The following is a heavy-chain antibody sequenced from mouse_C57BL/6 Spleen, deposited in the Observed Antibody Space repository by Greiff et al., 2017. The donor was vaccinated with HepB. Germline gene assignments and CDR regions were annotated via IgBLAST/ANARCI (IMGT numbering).Heavy chain of an antibody. V-gene: IGHV1-64*01. CDR1: GYTFTSYW. J-gene: IGHJ4*01. Sequence: QVQLQQPGAELVKPGASVKLSCKASGYTFTSYWMHWVKQRPGQGLEWIGMIHPNSGSTNYNEKFKSKAKLTVDKSSSTAYMQLSSLTSEDSAVYYCAMDSSGYGYAMDYWGQGTSVTVSS. CDR3: AMDSSGYGYAMDY. D-gene: IGHD3-2*02. CDR2: IHPNSGST.